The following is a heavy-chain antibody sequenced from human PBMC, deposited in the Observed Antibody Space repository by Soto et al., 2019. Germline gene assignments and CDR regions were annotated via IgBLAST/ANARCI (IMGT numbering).Heavy chain of an antibody. J-gene: IGHJ4*02. CDR1: GGIFSTYA. CDR2: IIPLFGTP. CDR3: ARDRDDYGSGNYYNRIDF. D-gene: IGHD3-10*01. Sequence: SVKVSCRASGGIFSTYAISWLRQAPGQGLEWMGGIIPLFGTPNYAQRFQGRVTITADESTSTAYMELSRLRSEDTAVYYCARDRDDYGSGNYYNRIDFWGQGTLVTVSS. V-gene: IGHV1-69*13.